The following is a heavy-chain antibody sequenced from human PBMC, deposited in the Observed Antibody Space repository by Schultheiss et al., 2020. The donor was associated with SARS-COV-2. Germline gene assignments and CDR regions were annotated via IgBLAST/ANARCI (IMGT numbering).Heavy chain of an antibody. CDR2: IWYDGSNK. Sequence: GGSLRLSCAASGFTFSSYAMSWVRQAPGKGLEWVAVIWYDGSNKYYADSVKGRFTISRDNSKNTLYLQMNSLRAEDTAVYYCARPIVLMVYAIPDAFDIWGQGTMVTVSS. CDR3: ARPIVLMVYAIPDAFDI. D-gene: IGHD2-8*01. V-gene: IGHV3-33*08. J-gene: IGHJ3*02. CDR1: GFTFSSYA.